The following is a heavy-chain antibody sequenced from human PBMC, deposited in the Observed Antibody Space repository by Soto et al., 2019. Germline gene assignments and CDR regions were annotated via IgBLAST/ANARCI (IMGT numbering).Heavy chain of an antibody. Sequence: PGGSLRLSCAASGFTLSSYAMHWVRQAPGKGLEYVSAISSNGGSTYYANSVKGRFTISRDNSKNTLYLQMGSLRAEDMAVYYCASSHWQVGPAAGLDAFDIWGQGTMVTVSS. V-gene: IGHV3-64*01. J-gene: IGHJ3*02. CDR3: ASSHWQVGPAAGLDAFDI. CDR1: GFTLSSYA. CDR2: ISSNGGST. D-gene: IGHD2-2*01.